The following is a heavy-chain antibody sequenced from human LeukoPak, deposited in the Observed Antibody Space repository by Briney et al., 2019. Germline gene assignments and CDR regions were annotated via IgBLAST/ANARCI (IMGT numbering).Heavy chain of an antibody. CDR1: GYTLTELS. Sequence: ASVKVSCKVSGYTLTELSMHWVRQAPGKGLEWMGGFDPEDGETIYAQKFQGRVTMTEDTSTDTAYMELSSLRSEDTAVYYCATSNYGSGSYFFDYWAREPWSPSPQ. CDR2: FDPEDGET. CDR3: ATSNYGSGSYFFDY. V-gene: IGHV1-24*01. J-gene: IGHJ4*02. D-gene: IGHD3-10*01.